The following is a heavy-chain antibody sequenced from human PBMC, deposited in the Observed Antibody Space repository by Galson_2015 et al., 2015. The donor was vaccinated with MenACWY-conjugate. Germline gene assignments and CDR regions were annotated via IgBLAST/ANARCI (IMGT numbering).Heavy chain of an antibody. J-gene: IGHJ6*02. CDR3: ARAGRDYYYYGMDV. V-gene: IGHV3-33*01. Sequence: SLRLSCAASGFSFSSYDMHWVRQAPGKGLEWVAVIWNGGSNNNYADSVKGRFTISRDNSKNTLYLQMNSLSAEDTAVYYCARAGRDYYYYGMDVWGQGTTVTVS. CDR2: IWNGGSNN. CDR1: GFSFSSYD.